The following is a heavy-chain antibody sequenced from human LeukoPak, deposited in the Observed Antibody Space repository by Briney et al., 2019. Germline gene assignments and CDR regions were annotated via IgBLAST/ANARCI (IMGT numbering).Heavy chain of an antibody. CDR2: IIPIFGTA. CDR3: ARYGGNSPAFDY. D-gene: IGHD4-23*01. Sequence: ASVKVSCKATGGTFSSYAISWVRQAPGQGLEWMGGIIPIFGTANYAQKFQGRVTITTDESTSTAYMELSSLRSEDTAVYYCARYGGNSPAFDYWGQGTLVTVSS. V-gene: IGHV1-69*05. CDR1: GGTFSSYA. J-gene: IGHJ4*02.